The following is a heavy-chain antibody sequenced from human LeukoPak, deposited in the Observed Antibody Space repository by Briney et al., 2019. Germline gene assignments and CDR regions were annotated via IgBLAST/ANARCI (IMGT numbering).Heavy chain of an antibody. CDR3: ARASGGYYNNWFDP. J-gene: IGHJ5*02. CDR2: FHYTGST. D-gene: IGHD3-22*01. V-gene: IGHV4-59*01. CDR1: GGSISSYY. Sequence: SETLSLTCTVSGGSISSYYWNWIRQPPGEGLEWIGYFHYTGSTNYNPYLKSRLTISVDTSKNLFSLKLSSVTAADTAIYYCARASGGYYNNWFDPWGQGTLVTVSS.